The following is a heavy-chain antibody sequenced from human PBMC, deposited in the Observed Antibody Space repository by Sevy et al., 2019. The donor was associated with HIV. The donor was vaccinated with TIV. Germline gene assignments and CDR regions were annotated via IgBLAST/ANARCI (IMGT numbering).Heavy chain of an antibody. CDR3: AKALINWDGLDV. V-gene: IGHV3-21*01. CDR2: ISGLSNYI. D-gene: IGHD7-27*01. J-gene: IGHJ6*02. Sequence: GGSLRLSCAASGFTFSSYRINWVRQAPGKGLEWVSSISGLSNYIFYSDSVKGRFTISRDNAKNSGYLQLNSLRAEDTAVYFCAKALINWDGLDVWGQGTTVTVSS. CDR1: GFTFSSYR.